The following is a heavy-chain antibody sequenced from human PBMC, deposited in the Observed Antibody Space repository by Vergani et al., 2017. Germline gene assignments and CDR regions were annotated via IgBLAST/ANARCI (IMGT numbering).Heavy chain of an antibody. CDR2: INHSGST. D-gene: IGHD2-2*01. J-gene: IGHJ5*02. CDR3: ARGARYCSSTSCSNWFDP. Sequence: QVQLQQWGAGLLKPSETLSLTCAVYGGSFSGYYWSWIRQPPGKGLEWIGEINHSGSTNYNPSLKSRVTISVDTSKNQFSLKLGSVTAADTAVYYCARGARYCSSTSCSNWFDPWGQGTLVTVSS. CDR1: GGSFSGYY. V-gene: IGHV4-34*01.